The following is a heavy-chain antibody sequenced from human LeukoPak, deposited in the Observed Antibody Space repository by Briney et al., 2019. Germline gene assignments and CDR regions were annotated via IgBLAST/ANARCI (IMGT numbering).Heavy chain of an antibody. CDR3: ARGANCTNGVCYLNYYYYYYMDV. V-gene: IGHV1-2*02. J-gene: IGHJ6*03. Sequence: ASVKVSCKASEYTFTGYYMHWVRQAPGQGLGWMGWVDTNSGGTNYEQKFQGRVTMTRDTAISTAYMELSSLRSEDTAVYYCARGANCTNGVCYLNYYYYYYMDVWGKGTTVTVSS. CDR1: EYTFTGYY. D-gene: IGHD2-8*01. CDR2: VDTNSGGT.